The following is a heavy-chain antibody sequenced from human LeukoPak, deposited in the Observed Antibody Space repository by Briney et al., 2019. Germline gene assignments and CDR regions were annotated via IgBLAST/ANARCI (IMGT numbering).Heavy chain of an antibody. J-gene: IGHJ3*02. CDR2: ISSSSSYI. CDR3: ARDRTPYYDILTGYSAPAAFDI. V-gene: IGHV3-21*01. D-gene: IGHD3-9*01. CDR1: GLTFSSYS. Sequence: PGGSLRLSCAASGLTFSSYSMNWVRQAPGQGLEWVSSISSSSSYIYYADSVKGRFTISRDNAKNSLYLQMNSLRAEDTAVYYCARDRTPYYDILTGYSAPAAFDIWGQGTMVTVSS.